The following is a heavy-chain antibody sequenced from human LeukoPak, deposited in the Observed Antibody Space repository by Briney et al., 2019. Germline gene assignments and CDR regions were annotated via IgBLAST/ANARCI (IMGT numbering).Heavy chain of an antibody. D-gene: IGHD6-13*01. CDR2: ISYDGSNK. Sequence: GGSLRLSCAASGFTFSSYAMHWVRQAPGKGLEWVAVISYDGSNKYYADSVKGRFTISRDNSKNTLYLQMNSLRAEDTAVYYCAKGSSWYEDYYYMDVWGKGTTVTVSS. J-gene: IGHJ6*03. V-gene: IGHV3-30-3*01. CDR1: GFTFSSYA. CDR3: AKGSSWYEDYYYMDV.